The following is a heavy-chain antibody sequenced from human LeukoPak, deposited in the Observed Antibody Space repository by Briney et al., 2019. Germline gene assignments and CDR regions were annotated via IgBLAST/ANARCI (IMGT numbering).Heavy chain of an antibody. Sequence: PSETLSLTCTVSGVSVSSYYWSWIRQPAGQGLEWVGRIHINGTTKYTPSLKSRVSMSLDTSKNQFSLKLRSVTAADSAVYYCSVLLRGPRADPYYYMDVWGKGTTVTVSS. D-gene: IGHD3-10*01. CDR1: GVSVSSYY. V-gene: IGHV4-4*07. CDR3: SVLLRGPRADPYYYMDV. CDR2: IHINGTT. J-gene: IGHJ6*03.